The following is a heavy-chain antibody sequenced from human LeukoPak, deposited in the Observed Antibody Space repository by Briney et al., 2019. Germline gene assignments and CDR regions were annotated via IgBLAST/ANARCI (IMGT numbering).Heavy chain of an antibody. CDR1: GESFSGYY. D-gene: IGHD5-18*01. CDR3: ARAGRGYSYGYGDFDY. Sequence: PSETLSLTCAVSGESFSGYYWSWIRQPPGKGLEWIGEINHGGSTNYNPSLKSRVTISVDTSKNQFSLKLNSVTAADTAVYYCARAGRGYSYGYGDFDYWGQGTLVTVSS. V-gene: IGHV4-34*01. J-gene: IGHJ4*02. CDR2: INHGGST.